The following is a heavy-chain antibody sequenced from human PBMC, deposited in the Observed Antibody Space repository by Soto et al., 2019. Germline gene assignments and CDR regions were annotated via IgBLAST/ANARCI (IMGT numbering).Heavy chain of an antibody. CDR3: SRGSFGYYGP. CDR2: IRNTPYGGTT. CDR1: FSEHA. Sequence: FSEHAMTWVRQAPGKGLEWVGFIRNTPYGGTTDYAASVRGRFTISRDDSESIAYLQINSLKTEDSGVYYCSRGSFGYYGPWGPGTLVTVSS. V-gene: IGHV3-49*04. J-gene: IGHJ5*02. D-gene: IGHD2-2*03.